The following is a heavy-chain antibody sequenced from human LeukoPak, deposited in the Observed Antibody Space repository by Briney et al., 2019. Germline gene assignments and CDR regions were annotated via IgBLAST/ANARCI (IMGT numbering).Heavy chain of an antibody. CDR3: AKTLAAAGRVL. J-gene: IGHJ4*02. V-gene: IGHV3-30*02. Sequence: PGGSLRLSCAASGFTFRNYGMHWVRQAPGKGLEWVTFIQFDGSNKNYADSVKGRFTISRDNSKNTLYLQMNSLRAEDTAVYYCAKTLAAAGRVLWGQGTLVTVSS. CDR2: IQFDGSNK. CDR1: GFTFRNYG. D-gene: IGHD6-13*01.